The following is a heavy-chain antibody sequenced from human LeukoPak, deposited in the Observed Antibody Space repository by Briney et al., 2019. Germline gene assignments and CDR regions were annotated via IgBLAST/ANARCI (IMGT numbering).Heavy chain of an antibody. CDR1: GYTFTGYY. CDR3: AREISGYSDY. J-gene: IGHJ4*02. Sequence: GASVKVSCKSSGYTFTGYYMHWVRQAPGQGGEWMGWINANSGDKKYARKFQGRVTMTRDTSISTAYMELSRLRSDDTAMYYCAREISGYSDYWGQGTLVTVSS. D-gene: IGHD5-12*01. CDR2: INANSGDK. V-gene: IGHV1-2*02.